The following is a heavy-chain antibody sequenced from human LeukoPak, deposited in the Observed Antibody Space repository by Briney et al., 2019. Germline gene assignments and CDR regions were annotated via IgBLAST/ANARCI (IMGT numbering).Heavy chain of an antibody. J-gene: IGHJ3*02. CDR3: ARHRSTYYYDSSGPDAFDI. CDR1: GYTFTNYW. Sequence: GESLKISCKGSGYTFTNYWIGWVRQMPGKGLEWMGIIWPSDSDTRYSPSFQGQVTISADKSISTAYLQWSSLKASDTAMYYCARHRSTYYYDSSGPDAFDIWGQGTMVTVSS. CDR2: IWPSDSDT. V-gene: IGHV5-51*01. D-gene: IGHD3-22*01.